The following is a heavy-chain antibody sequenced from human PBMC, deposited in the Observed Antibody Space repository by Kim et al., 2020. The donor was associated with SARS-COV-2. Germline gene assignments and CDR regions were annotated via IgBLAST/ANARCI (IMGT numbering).Heavy chain of an antibody. CDR2: ISYDGSNK. Sequence: GGSLRLSCAASGFTFSSYGMHWVRQAPGKGLEWVAVISYDGSNKYYADSVKGRFTISRDNSKNTLYLQMNSRRAEDTAVYYCAKVGQQWLVKQAFDIWG. D-gene: IGHD6-19*01. V-gene: IGHV3-30*18. J-gene: IGHJ3*02. CDR3: AKVGQQWLVKQAFDI. CDR1: GFTFSSYG.